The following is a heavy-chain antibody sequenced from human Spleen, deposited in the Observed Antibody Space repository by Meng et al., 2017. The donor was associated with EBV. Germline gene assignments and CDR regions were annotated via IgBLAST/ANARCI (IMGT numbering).Heavy chain of an antibody. Sequence: GPLVQSGAEMKKPGASVKVSCKVSGYTLTELSMHWVRQAPGKGLEWMGGFDPEDGETIYAQKFQGRVTMTEDTSTDTTYMELSSLRSEDTAVYYCATVRGSHISEYFPDWGQGTLVTVSS. V-gene: IGHV1-24*01. J-gene: IGHJ1*01. CDR3: ATVRGSHISEYFPD. D-gene: IGHD1-26*01. CDR2: FDPEDGET. CDR1: GYTLTELS.